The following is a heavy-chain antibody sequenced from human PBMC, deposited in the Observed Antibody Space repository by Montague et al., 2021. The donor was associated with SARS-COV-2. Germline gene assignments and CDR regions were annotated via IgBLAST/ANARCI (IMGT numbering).Heavy chain of an antibody. V-gene: IGHV4-59*08. CDR2: IYYYGSV. CDR3: ARQITMVREPFDS. D-gene: IGHD3-10*01. J-gene: IGHJ4*02. Sequence: SETLSLTCTVAGDSVSRSYWNWIRQSPGKGLEWIGSIYYYGSVNYNPSLKSRLSISLDTSKNQLSLTLTSVTAADTATYYCARQITMVREPFDSWGQGTLVIVSS. CDR1: GDSVSRSY.